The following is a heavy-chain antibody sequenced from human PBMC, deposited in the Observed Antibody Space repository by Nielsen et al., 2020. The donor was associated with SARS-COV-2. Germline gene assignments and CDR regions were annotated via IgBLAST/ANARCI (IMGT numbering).Heavy chain of an antibody. J-gene: IGHJ4*02. V-gene: IGHV3-48*01. Sequence: GGSLRLSCAASGFTFSSYGMSWIRQAPGKGLEWVSYISNSGSNIYYADSVKGRFTISRDNSKNTLYLQMNSLRAEDTAVYYCAKIAVAGPGFFDYWGQGTLVTVSS. CDR1: GFTFSSYG. CDR3: AKIAVAGPGFFDY. D-gene: IGHD6-19*01. CDR2: ISNSGSNI.